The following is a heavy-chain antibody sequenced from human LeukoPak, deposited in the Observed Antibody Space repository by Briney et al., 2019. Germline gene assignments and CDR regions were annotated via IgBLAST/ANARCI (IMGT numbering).Heavy chain of an antibody. J-gene: IGHJ5*02. V-gene: IGHV3-48*04. CDR3: ASPGP. Sequence: GGSVRLLCGAWGFTYNRYSTIWARDARGKALEWGSYISSSISTIYYADSVKGRFTISRDNTKNSLYLQMNSLRAEDTAVYYCASPGPWGQGTLVTVSS. CDR1: GFTYNRYS. CDR2: ISSSISTI.